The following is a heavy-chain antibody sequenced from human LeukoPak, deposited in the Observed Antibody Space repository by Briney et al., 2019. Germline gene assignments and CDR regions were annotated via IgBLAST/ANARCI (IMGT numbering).Heavy chain of an antibody. Sequence: GWSLRLSCAASGFTFSSYEMNWVRQAPGKGLEWVSYISSSGSTIYYADSVKGRFTISRDNAKNSLYLQMNSLRAEDTAVYYCASSYYGMDVWGQGTTVTVSS. CDR1: GFTFSSYE. CDR3: ASSYYGMDV. V-gene: IGHV3-48*03. CDR2: ISSSGSTI. J-gene: IGHJ6*02.